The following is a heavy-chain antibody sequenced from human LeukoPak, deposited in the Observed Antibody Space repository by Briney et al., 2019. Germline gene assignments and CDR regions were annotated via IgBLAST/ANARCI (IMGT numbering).Heavy chain of an antibody. Sequence: GGSLRLSCAASGFTFSDYHMSWIRRAAGKGLEWVSYISKSSSSTNYADSVKGRFSISRDNAKKSLYLQLNSLTVEDTAVYYCARVRSSGSPLDYWGQGTLVTVSS. CDR3: ARVRSSGSPLDY. CDR2: ISKSSSST. V-gene: IGHV3-11*05. D-gene: IGHD3-10*01. CDR1: GFTFSDYH. J-gene: IGHJ4*02.